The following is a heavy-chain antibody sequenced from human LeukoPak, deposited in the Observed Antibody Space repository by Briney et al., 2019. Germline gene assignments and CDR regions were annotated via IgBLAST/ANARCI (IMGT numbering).Heavy chain of an antibody. CDR2: INPNSGGT. J-gene: IGHJ4*02. V-gene: IGHV1-2*02. Sequence: ASLKVSCKASGYTFTGYYMHWVRQAPGQGLEWMRWINPNSGGTNYAQKFQGRVTMTRDTSISTAYMELSRLRSDDTAVYYCARDRAGPAALLRHFDHWGQGTLVTVSS. CDR1: GYTFTGYY. D-gene: IGHD2-2*01. CDR3: ARDRAGPAALLRHFDH.